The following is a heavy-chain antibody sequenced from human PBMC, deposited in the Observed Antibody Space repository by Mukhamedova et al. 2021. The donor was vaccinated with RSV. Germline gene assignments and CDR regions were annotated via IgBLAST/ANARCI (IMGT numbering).Heavy chain of an antibody. CDR3: ARDLSHSGSYYYY. J-gene: IGHJ4*02. Sequence: MGWISAYNGNTNYAQKLQGRVTMTTDTSTSTAYMELRSLRSDDTAVYYCARDLSHSGSYYYYWGQGTLVTVSS. V-gene: IGHV1-18*01. D-gene: IGHD1-26*01. CDR2: ISAYNGNT.